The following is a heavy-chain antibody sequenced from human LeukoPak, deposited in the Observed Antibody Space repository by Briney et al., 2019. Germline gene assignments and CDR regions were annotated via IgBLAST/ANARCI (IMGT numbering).Heavy chain of an antibody. J-gene: IGHJ4*02. Sequence: PGGSLRPSCAASGFTVSSNYMSWVRQAPGKGLEWVSVIYSGGSTYYADSVKGRFTISRDNFKNTLYLQMNSLRAEDTAVYYCARMARVDPFDYWGQGTLVTVSS. CDR2: IYSGGST. CDR3: ARMARVDPFDY. V-gene: IGHV3-53*01. D-gene: IGHD5-24*01. CDR1: GFTVSSNY.